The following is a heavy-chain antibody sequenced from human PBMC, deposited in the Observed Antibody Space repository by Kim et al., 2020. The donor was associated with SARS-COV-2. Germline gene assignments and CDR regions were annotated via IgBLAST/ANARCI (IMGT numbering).Heavy chain of an antibody. Sequence: GGSLRLSCAASGFTFSNAWMSWVRQAPGKGLEWVGRIKSKTDGGTTDYAAPVKGRCTISRDDSKNTLYLQMNSLKTEDTAVYYCTTPYYYDSSGYYGDMADHWGQGTLVTVSS. CDR2: IKSKTDGGTT. J-gene: IGHJ4*02. V-gene: IGHV3-15*01. D-gene: IGHD3-22*01. CDR3: TTPYYYDSSGYYGDMADH. CDR1: GFTFSNAW.